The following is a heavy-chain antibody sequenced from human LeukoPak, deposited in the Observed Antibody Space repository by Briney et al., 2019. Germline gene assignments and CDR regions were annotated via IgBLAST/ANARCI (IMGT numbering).Heavy chain of an antibody. CDR1: GGSISSYY. CDR2: IYYSGST. D-gene: IGHD1-26*01. V-gene: IGHV4-59*12. Sequence: SETLSLTCTVSGGSISSYYWSWIRQPPGKGLEWIGYIYYSGSTNYNPSLKSRVTISVDTSKNQFSLKLSSVTAADTAVYYCAREHYSGSQDYWGQGTLVTVSS. J-gene: IGHJ4*02. CDR3: AREHYSGSQDY.